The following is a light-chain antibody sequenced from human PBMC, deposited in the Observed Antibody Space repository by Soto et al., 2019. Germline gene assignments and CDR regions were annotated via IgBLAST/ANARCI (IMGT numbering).Light chain of an antibody. CDR1: QSISSW. J-gene: IGKJ1*01. CDR2: DAS. CDR3: QQYNSYSQT. Sequence: DIQMTQSPSTLSESVGDRVTITCRASQSISSWLAWYQQKPGKAPKLLIYDASSLESGVPSRFSGSGSGTEFTLTISSLQPDDFATYYCQQYNSYSQTFGQGTKVEIK. V-gene: IGKV1-5*01.